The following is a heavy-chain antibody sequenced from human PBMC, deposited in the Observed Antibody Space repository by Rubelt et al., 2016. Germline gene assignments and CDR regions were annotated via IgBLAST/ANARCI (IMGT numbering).Heavy chain of an antibody. CDR3: ANYWSYCGSHCYTYLFDF. V-gene: IGHV3-23*01. J-gene: IGHJ4*02. CDR1: GFTFSSYA. Sequence: GGSLRLSCAASGFTFSSYAMSWVRQAPGKGLEWVSAISGSGDSTNYADSVKGRFTISRDNSKNTLYLQMNSLRAEDTAVYYCANYWSYCGSHCYTYLFDFWGLGTLVTVSS. D-gene: IGHD2-21*02. CDR2: ISGSGDST.